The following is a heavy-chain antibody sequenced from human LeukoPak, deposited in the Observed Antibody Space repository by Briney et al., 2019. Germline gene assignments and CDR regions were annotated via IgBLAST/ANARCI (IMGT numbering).Heavy chain of an antibody. J-gene: IGHJ4*02. CDR3: ARGLDTAMVTLDY. V-gene: IGHV4-4*02. D-gene: IGHD5-18*01. CDR2: IYHSGST. CDR1: SGSISSSNW. Sequence: SETLSLTCSVSSGSISSSNWWSWVRQPPGKGLEWIGEIYHSGSTNYNPSLKSRVTISVDKSKNQFSLKLSSVTAADTAVYYCARGLDTAMVTLDYWGQGTLVTVSS.